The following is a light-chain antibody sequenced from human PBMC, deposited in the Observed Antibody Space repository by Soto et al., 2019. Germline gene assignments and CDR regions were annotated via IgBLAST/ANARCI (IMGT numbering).Light chain of an antibody. CDR1: QTIRPY. CDR2: DAS. V-gene: IGKV1-39*01. Sequence: IEVTQSPAYLCEPLGDSVTSTCRASQTIRPYLNCYRQKSGAAPALLIYDASTLQSGVPSRFRGGASGTDFTLTISSLQLDDFATYYCQQSYNTPLTFGQGTKGDIK. J-gene: IGKJ1*01. CDR3: QQSYNTPLT.